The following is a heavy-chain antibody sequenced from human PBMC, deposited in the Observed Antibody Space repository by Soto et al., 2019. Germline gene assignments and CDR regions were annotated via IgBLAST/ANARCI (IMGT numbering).Heavy chain of an antibody. V-gene: IGHV1-2*02. Sequence: ASVKVSCKASGYIFIDYYINWVRQAPGQGLEWMGWINPNSGGTKYAEQFQGRVTMTTDTSITTAYMELSGLRSDDTAVYYCVRPYCGTNSCHDWFDPWGQGTPGTV. CDR2: INPNSGGT. J-gene: IGHJ5*02. CDR1: GYIFIDYY. CDR3: VRPYCGTNSCHDWFDP. D-gene: IGHD2-21*01.